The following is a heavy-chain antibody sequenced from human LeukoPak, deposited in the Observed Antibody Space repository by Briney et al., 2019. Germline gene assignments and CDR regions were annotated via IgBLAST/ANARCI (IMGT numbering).Heavy chain of an antibody. J-gene: IGHJ5*02. CDR1: GGTFSSYA. CDR3: ARTTGTTGGYWFDP. CDR2: IIPIFGTA. V-gene: IGHV1-69*05. Sequence: ASVKVSCKASGGTFSSYAISWVRQAPGQGLERMGGIIPIFGTANYAQKFQGRVTITTDESTSTAYMELSSLRSEDTAVYYCARTTGTTGGYWFDPWGQGTLVTVSS. D-gene: IGHD1-7*01.